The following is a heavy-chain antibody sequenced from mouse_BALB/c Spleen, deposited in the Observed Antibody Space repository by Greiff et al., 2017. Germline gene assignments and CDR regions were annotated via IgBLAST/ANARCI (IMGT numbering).Heavy chain of an antibody. J-gene: IGHJ1*01. CDR2: ISSGGGST. Sequence: EVKLMESGGGLVKPGGSLKLSCAASGFAFSSYDMSWVRQTPEKRLEWVAYISSGGGSTYYPDTVKGRFTISRDNAKNTLYLQMSSLKSEDTAMYYCARRDYRYDWYFDVWGAGTTVTVSS. CDR3: ARRDYRYDWYFDV. D-gene: IGHD2-14*01. V-gene: IGHV5-12-1*01. CDR1: GFAFSSYD.